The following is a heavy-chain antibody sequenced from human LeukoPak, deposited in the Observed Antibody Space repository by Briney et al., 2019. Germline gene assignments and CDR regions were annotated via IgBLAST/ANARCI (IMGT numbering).Heavy chain of an antibody. CDR2: IIPIFGTA. CDR1: GGTFSSYA. V-gene: IGHV1-69*05. CDR3: AGAPLGRWLQFDY. J-gene: IGHJ4*02. Sequence: GASVKVSCKASGGTFSSYAISWVRQAPGQGLEWMGGIIPIFGTANYAQKFQGRVTITTDESTSTAYMELSSLRSEDTAVYYCAGAPLGRWLQFDYWGQGTLVTVSS. D-gene: IGHD5-24*01.